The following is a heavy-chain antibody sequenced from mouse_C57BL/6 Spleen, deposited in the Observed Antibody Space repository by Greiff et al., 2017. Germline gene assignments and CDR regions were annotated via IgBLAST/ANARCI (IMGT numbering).Heavy chain of an antibody. CDR3: ARTPPYGSSSAWFAY. CDR2: LNPGSGGT. D-gene: IGHD1-1*01. J-gene: IGHJ3*01. CDR1: GYAFTNYL. Sequence: VQLQQSGAELVRPGTSVKVSCKASGYAFTNYLIAWVQQRPGQGLEWIGVLNPGSGGTNYHEKFKGKSTLTADKSSSTAYMQLSSLKSEDSAVYFWARTPPYGSSSAWFAYWGQGTLVTVSA. V-gene: IGHV1-54*01.